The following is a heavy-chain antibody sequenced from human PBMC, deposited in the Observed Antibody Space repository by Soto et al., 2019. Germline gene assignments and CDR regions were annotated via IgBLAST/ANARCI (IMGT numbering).Heavy chain of an antibody. V-gene: IGHV6-1*01. Sequence: SQTLSLTCAISGDSVSSNSAAWNWIRQSPSRGLEWLGRTYYRSKWYNDYAVSVKSRITINPDTSKNQFSLQLNSVTPEDTAVYYCARETPTSTIFGVVDKNPNWFDPWGQGXLVTVYS. CDR1: GDSVSSNSAA. D-gene: IGHD3-3*01. J-gene: IGHJ5*02. CDR3: ARETPTSTIFGVVDKNPNWFDP. CDR2: TYYRSKWYN.